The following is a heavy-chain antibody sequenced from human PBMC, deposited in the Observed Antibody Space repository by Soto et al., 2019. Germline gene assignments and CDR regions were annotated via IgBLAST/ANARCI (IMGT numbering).Heavy chain of an antibody. Sequence: ASVKVSCKASGYTFTSYGISWVRQAPGQGLEWMGWISAYNGNTNYAQKLQGRVTMTTDTSTSTAYMELRSLRSDDTAVYYCARDLGTRYYDFWSGYTHWGQGTLVTVS. V-gene: IGHV1-18*01. J-gene: IGHJ4*02. CDR2: ISAYNGNT. CDR1: GYTFTSYG. CDR3: ARDLGTRYYDFWSGYTH. D-gene: IGHD3-3*01.